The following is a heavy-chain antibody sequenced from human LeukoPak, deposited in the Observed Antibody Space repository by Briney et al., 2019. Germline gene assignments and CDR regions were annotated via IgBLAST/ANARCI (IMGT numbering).Heavy chain of an antibody. CDR2: ISWSSGTI. CDR1: GFTFDNYA. J-gene: IGHJ4*02. D-gene: IGHD2-15*01. Sequence: GGSLRLSCAASGFTFDNYAMHWVRQAPGKGLEWVSGISWSSGTIGYADSVKGRFTISRDNAKNSLYLQMYSLRAEDTALYYCAKDTISRYCSGGSCYSGALDYWGQGTLVTVSS. CDR3: AKDTISRYCSGGSCYSGALDY. V-gene: IGHV3-9*01.